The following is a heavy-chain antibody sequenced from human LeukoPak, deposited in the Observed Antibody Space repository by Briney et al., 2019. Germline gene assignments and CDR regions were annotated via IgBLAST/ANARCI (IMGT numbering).Heavy chain of an antibody. Sequence: SETLSLTCAVSGGSISSGGYSWSWIRQPPGKGLEWIGYIYYSGSTYYNPSLKSRVTISVDTSKNQFSLKLSSVTAADTAVYYCARGYYGSGSYYKGRYYYYMDVWGKGTTVTVSS. CDR3: ARGYYGSGSYYKGRYYYYMDV. CDR1: GGSISSGGYS. V-gene: IGHV4-30-4*07. D-gene: IGHD3-10*01. J-gene: IGHJ6*03. CDR2: IYYSGST.